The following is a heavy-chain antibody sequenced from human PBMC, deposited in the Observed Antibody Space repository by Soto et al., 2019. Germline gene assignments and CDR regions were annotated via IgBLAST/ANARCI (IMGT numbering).Heavy chain of an antibody. CDR3: ARWGVSTSGKPAFDAFDI. CDR2: IYPGDSDT. D-gene: IGHD1-26*01. V-gene: IGHV5-51*01. CDR1: GYSFTSYW. Sequence: GESLKISCKGSGYSFTSYWIGWVRQMPGKGLEWMGIIYPGDSDTRYSPSFQGQVTISADKSISTAYLQWSSLKASDTAMYYCARWGVSTSGKPAFDAFDIWGQGTMVTVSS. J-gene: IGHJ3*02.